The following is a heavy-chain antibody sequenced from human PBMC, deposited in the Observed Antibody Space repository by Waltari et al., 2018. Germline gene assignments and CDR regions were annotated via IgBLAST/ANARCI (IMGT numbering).Heavy chain of an antibody. CDR1: GDSVPSTSAA. D-gene: IGHD6-19*01. V-gene: IGHV6-1*01. Sequence: QVQLQQSGPGLVKPSQTLSLTCAISGDSVPSTSAARTWNRQPPSRGLEWLGRTYYRSKWYNDYAVSVKSRITINPDTSKNQFSLQLNSVTPEDTAVYYCARDPGSGWRKDFDYWGQGTLVTVSS. CDR2: TYYRSKWYN. J-gene: IGHJ4*02. CDR3: ARDPGSGWRKDFDY.